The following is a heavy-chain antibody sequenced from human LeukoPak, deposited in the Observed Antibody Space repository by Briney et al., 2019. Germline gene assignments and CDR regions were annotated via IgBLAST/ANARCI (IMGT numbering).Heavy chain of an antibody. CDR1: GFNFNYFA. V-gene: IGHV3-23*01. J-gene: IGHJ4*02. CDR2: IGVSGSAG. D-gene: IGHD4-23*01. CDR3: SRIKYGGNSGYHFDY. Sequence: GGSLRLSCLASGFNFNYFAMSWVRQAPGKRLEWVSTIGVSGSAGSYADSVRGRFTISRDNSKNMVYLQMSSLRADDSAVYYCSRIKYGGNSGYHFDYWGQGTLVTVSS.